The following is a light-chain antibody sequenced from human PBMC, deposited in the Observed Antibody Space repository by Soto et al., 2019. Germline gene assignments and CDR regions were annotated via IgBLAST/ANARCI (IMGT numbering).Light chain of an antibody. CDR2: GAS. J-gene: IGKJ5*01. V-gene: IGKV3-20*01. Sequence: EIVLTQSPGTLSLSPGERATVSCRASQIVRSRYLAWYQQKPGQAPRVLIYGASSRASGIPDRFSGSGSETDFTLTISRLEPEDFALYYCQQYAGSPITFGQGTRLGIK. CDR3: QQYAGSPIT. CDR1: QIVRSRY.